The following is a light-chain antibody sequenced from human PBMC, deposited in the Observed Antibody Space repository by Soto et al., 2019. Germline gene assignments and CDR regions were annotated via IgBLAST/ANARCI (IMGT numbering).Light chain of an antibody. Sequence: QSVLTQPAAVSGSPGQSITISCTGTNSDVGAYNFVSWYQQHPGEAPKLLIYEVFNRPSGVSNRFSASKSGETASLTISGLQVEDEADYYCSAYTTSSNYVFGNGTKAAVL. V-gene: IGLV2-14*01. CDR1: NSDVGAYNF. CDR2: EVF. CDR3: SAYTTSSNYV. J-gene: IGLJ1*01.